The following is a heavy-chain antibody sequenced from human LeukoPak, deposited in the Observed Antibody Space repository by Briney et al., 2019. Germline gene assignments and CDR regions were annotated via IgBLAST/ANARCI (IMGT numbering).Heavy chain of an antibody. V-gene: IGHV3-9*01. D-gene: IGHD6-19*01. Sequence: GRSLRLSCAASGFTFDDYAMHWVRQAPGKGLEWVSGISWNSGSIGYADSVKGRFTISRDNAKNSLYLQMNSLRAEDTAVYYCATLPHSSGWYWGVDYWGQGTLVTVSS. J-gene: IGHJ4*02. CDR1: GFTFDDYA. CDR2: ISWNSGSI. CDR3: ATLPHSSGWYWGVDY.